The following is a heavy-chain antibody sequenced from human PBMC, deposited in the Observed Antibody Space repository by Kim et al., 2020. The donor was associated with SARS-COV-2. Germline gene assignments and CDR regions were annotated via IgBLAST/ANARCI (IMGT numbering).Heavy chain of an antibody. V-gene: IGHV4-34*01. CDR1: GGSFSGYY. CDR3: ARGRRYGDYPTYYYYGMDV. D-gene: IGHD4-17*01. Sequence: SETLSLTCAVYGGSFSGYYWSWIRQPPGKGLEWIGEINHSGSTNYNPSLKSRVTISVDTSKNQFSLKLSSVTAADTAVCYCARGRRYGDYPTYYYYGMDVWGQGATVTVSS. CDR2: INHSGST. J-gene: IGHJ6*02.